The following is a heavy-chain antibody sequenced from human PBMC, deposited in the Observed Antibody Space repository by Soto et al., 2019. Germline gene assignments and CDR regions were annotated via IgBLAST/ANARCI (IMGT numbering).Heavy chain of an antibody. D-gene: IGHD5-18*01. CDR1: GYSFTSYW. CDR3: ARHGMDTAMVRGSGMDV. Sequence: GESLKISCQGSGYSFTSYWIGWVRQMPGKGLEWMGIIYPGASDTRYGPSFQGQVTISADKSISTAYLQWSSLKASDTAMYYCARHGMDTAMVRGSGMDVWGQGTTVTVSS. V-gene: IGHV5-51*01. CDR2: IYPGASDT. J-gene: IGHJ6*02.